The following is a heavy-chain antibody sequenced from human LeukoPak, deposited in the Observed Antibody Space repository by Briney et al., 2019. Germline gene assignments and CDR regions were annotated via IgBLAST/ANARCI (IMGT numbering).Heavy chain of an antibody. V-gene: IGHV4-4*07. CDR3: AGDKPYCGGDCYNWFDP. CDR1: GGSISSYY. D-gene: IGHD2-21*02. J-gene: IGHJ5*02. Sequence: SQTLSLTCTVSGGSISSYYWSWIRQPAGKGLEWIGRIYTSGSTNYNPSLKSRVTMSVDTSKNQFSLKLSSVTAADTAVYYCAGDKPYCGGDCYNWFDPWGQGTLVTVSS. CDR2: IYTSGST.